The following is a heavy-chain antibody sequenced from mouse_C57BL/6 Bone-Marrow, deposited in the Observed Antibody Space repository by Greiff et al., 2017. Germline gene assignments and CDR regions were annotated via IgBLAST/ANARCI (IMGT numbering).Heavy chain of an antibody. Sequence: QVQLQQPGAELVKPGASVTMSCKASGYTFTGYWINWVKQRPGQGLEWIGDIYPGSGSTNYNEKFKSKATLTVDTSSITAYMQLSSLTSEDSAVYYFARGTACYAMDYWGQGTSVTVSS. CDR1: GYTFTGYW. D-gene: IGHD3-3*01. CDR2: IYPGSGST. V-gene: IGHV1-55*01. J-gene: IGHJ4*01. CDR3: ARGTACYAMDY.